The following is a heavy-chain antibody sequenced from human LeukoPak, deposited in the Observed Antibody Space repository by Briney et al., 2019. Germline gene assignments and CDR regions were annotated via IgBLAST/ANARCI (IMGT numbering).Heavy chain of an antibody. V-gene: IGHV3-53*01. CDR2: IYSGGST. J-gene: IGHJ6*02. CDR1: GFTVSSNY. Sequence: GGSLRLSCAASGFTVSSNYMSWVRQAPGKGLEWVSVIYSGGSTYYADSVKGRFTISRDNSKNTLYLQMNSLRAEDTAVYYCAIMMGPSHRSSYYYGMDVWGQGTTVTVSS. CDR3: AIMMGPSHRSSYYYGMDV. D-gene: IGHD3-16*02.